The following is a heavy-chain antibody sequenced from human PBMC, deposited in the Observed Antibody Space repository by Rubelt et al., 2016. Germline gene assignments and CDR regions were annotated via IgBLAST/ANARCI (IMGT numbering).Heavy chain of an antibody. V-gene: IGHV3-33*01. CDR3: AGVSIAGNWFDP. CDR1: GFTFRNYG. Sequence: QVQLVESGGGVVQPGRSLRLSCATSGFTFRNYGMHWVRQAPGKWLAWVAVIWWAGRNKYYADSVKCRFTVSRDNSRNTVYLQMNRLRGEDTAVYDWAGVSIAGNWFDPWGQGTLVTVSS. D-gene: IGHD2-21*01. CDR2: IWWAGRNK. J-gene: IGHJ5*02.